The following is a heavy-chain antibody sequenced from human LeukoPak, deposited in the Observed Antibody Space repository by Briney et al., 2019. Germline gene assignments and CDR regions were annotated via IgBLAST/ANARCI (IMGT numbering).Heavy chain of an antibody. Sequence: SETLSLTCTVSGGSISSSSYYWGWIRQPPGKGLEWIGSIYYSGSNYYNPSLKSRVTISVDTSKNQFSLKLSSVTAADTAVYYCARSTAIKGWFDPWGQGTLVTVSS. J-gene: IGHJ5*02. V-gene: IGHV4-39*07. D-gene: IGHD2-21*02. CDR3: ARSTAIKGWFDP. CDR2: IYYSGSN. CDR1: GGSISSSSYY.